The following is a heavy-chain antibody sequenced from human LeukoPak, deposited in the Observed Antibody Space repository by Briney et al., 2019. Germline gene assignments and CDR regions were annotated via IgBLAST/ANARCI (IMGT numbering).Heavy chain of an antibody. V-gene: IGHV1-18*01. D-gene: IGHD1-26*01. J-gene: IGHJ4*02. CDR1: GYTFSNYG. Sequence: ASVKVSCTASGYTFSNYGISWVRQAPGQGLEWMGWISVYNGNTNSAQKLQGRVSMTTDTSTSTAYMELRSLRSDDTAVYYCARMNSGLFDYWGQGTLVTVSS. CDR3: ARMNSGLFDY. CDR2: ISVYNGNT.